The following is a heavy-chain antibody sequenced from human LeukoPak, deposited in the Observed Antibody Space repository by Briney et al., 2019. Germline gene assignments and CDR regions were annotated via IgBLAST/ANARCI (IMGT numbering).Heavy chain of an antibody. D-gene: IGHD6-13*01. Sequence: ASVKVSCKASGYTFTNLDINWVRQAPGQGLEWMGWMNPVSGNAGSAQKFQGRVTLTRDTSISTAYMELSSLRSDDTAFYYCARAPMGAAALYWGQGTLVNVSS. CDR3: ARAPMGAAALY. J-gene: IGHJ4*02. CDR2: MNPVSGNA. V-gene: IGHV1-8*01. CDR1: GYTFTNLD.